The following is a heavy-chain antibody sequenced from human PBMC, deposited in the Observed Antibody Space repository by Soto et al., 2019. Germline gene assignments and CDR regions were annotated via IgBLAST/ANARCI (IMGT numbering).Heavy chain of an antibody. D-gene: IGHD5-12*01. CDR3: AISGAVIVASPLRPALYNWFDP. CDR1: GGSFSDYY. J-gene: IGHJ5*02. CDR2: ITHSGNT. V-gene: IGHV4-34*02. Sequence: QVQLQQWGAGLVKPSETLSLTCGVYGGSFSDYYWSWIRQPPGKGLEWIGEITHSGNTNYNPSLKRRVTLSVATSKHQFSLKLSSVTPADTAVYYCAISGAVIVASPLRPALYNWFDPWGQGTLVTVSS.